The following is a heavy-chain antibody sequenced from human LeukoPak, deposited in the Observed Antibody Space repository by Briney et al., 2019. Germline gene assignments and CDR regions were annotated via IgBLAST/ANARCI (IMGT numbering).Heavy chain of an antibody. V-gene: IGHV1-69*13. CDR3: ARLFLEKYSSSWSHADY. CDR1: GGTFSSYA. Sequence: GASVKVSCKASGGTFSSYAISWVRQAPGQGLEWMGGIIPIFGTANYAQKFQGRVTITADESTSTAYMELSSLRSEDTAVYYCARLFLEKYSSSWSHADYWGQGTLVTVSS. D-gene: IGHD6-13*01. CDR2: IIPIFGTA. J-gene: IGHJ4*02.